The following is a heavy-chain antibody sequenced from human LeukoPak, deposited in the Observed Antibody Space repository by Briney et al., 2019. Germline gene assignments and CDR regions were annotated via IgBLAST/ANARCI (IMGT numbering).Heavy chain of an antibody. CDR3: AHRPYDSSGYSPYYFDY. CDR1: GFSLSTSGVG. D-gene: IGHD3-22*01. J-gene: IGHJ4*02. Sequence: SGPTLVKPTQTLTLTCTFSGFSLSTSGVGVGWIRQPPGKALEWLALIYWNDDKRYSPSLKSRLTTTTDTSKNQVVLTMTNMDPVDTATYYCAHRPYDSSGYSPYYFDYWGQGTLVTVSS. V-gene: IGHV2-5*01. CDR2: IYWNDDK.